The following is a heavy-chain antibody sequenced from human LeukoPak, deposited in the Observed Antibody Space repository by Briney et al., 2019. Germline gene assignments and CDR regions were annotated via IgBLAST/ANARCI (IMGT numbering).Heavy chain of an antibody. Sequence: SETLSLTCAVYGGSFSGYYWSWIRQPPGKGLEWIGEINDSGSTNYNPSLKSRVTISVDTSKNQFSLKLSSVTAADTAVYYCASGGYCSGGSCYSPPAYWGQGTLVTVSS. J-gene: IGHJ4*02. CDR1: GGSFSGYY. CDR3: ASGGYCSGGSCYSPPAY. V-gene: IGHV4-34*01. CDR2: INDSGST. D-gene: IGHD2-15*01.